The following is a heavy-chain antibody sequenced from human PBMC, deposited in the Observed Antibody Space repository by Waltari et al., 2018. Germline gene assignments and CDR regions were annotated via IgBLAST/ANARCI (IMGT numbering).Heavy chain of an antibody. J-gene: IGHJ4*02. V-gene: IGHV4-34*01. Sequence: QVQLQQWGAGLLKPSETLSLTCAVYGGSFSGYYWSWIRQPPGKGLEWIGEINHSGSTNYNPSLKSRVTISVDTSKNQFSLKLSSVTAADTAVYYCAGGKGLRFLEWLFHWGQGTLVTVSS. CDR3: AGGKGLRFLEWLFH. CDR2: INHSGST. CDR1: GGSFSGYY. D-gene: IGHD3-3*01.